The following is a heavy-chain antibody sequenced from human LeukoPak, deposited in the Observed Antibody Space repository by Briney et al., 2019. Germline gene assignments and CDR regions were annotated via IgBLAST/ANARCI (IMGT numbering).Heavy chain of an antibody. CDR1: GYTFTSYG. CDR3: ARVGRYSGGRYRHPLDY. J-gene: IGHJ4*02. CDR2: ISAYNGNT. Sequence: ASVKVSCKASGYTFTSYGISWVRQAPGQGLEWMGWISAYNGNTNYAQKLQGRVTMTTDTSTSTAYMELRSLRSDGTAVYYCARVGRYSGGRYRHPLDYWGQGTLVTVSS. V-gene: IGHV1-18*01. D-gene: IGHD6-19*01.